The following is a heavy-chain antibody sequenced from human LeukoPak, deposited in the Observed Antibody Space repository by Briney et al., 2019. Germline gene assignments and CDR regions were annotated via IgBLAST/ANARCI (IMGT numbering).Heavy chain of an antibody. CDR3: ANVPRSTVSY. CDR1: EFSFSTNL. V-gene: IGHV3-7*01. D-gene: IGHD2-2*01. J-gene: IGHJ4*02. CDR2: LNEDGSVK. Sequence: PGGSLRLSSAASEFSFSTNLMHWVRQTPGQGLEWVAELNEDGSVKYYVGSVNGRFTISRDNAKSLLFLQMYNLRTEDTGVYFCANVPRSTVSYWGRGTLVTVSS.